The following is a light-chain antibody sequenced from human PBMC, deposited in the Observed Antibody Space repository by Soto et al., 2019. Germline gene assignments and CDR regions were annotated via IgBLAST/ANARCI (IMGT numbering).Light chain of an antibody. Sequence: EIVLTQSPGTLSLSPGERATLSCRARQRITSNFLAWYQQKPGQAPRLLIYGASTRAAGFPDIFSVSGSGPDFTLTITRLVPDDMAVYYCQWYSRSLLLYTFGQGTK. J-gene: IGKJ2*01. V-gene: IGKV3-20*01. CDR2: GAS. CDR3: QWYSRSLLLYT. CDR1: QRITSNF.